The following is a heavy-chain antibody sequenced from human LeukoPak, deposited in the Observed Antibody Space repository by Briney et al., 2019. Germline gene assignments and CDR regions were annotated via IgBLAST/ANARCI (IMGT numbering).Heavy chain of an antibody. CDR3: AKYSVQYYLYRYMDV. J-gene: IGHJ6*03. CDR2: IIASGGNT. CDR1: GFTFSSYA. V-gene: IGHV3-23*01. D-gene: IGHD2-2*02. Sequence: GGSLRLSCAASGFTFSSYAMSWVRQAPGKGLDWVSAIIASGGNTYNRDSVNGRFTISRDNSKNTLYLKMNSLRGADTAVYYCAKYSVQYYLYRYMDVWGKRTMVTVSS.